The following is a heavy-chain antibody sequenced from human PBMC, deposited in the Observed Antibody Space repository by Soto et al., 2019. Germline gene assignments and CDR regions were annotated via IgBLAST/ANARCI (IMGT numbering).Heavy chain of an antibody. CDR1: GGSISSYY. CDR3: ARVFTMVRGVITYADAFDI. D-gene: IGHD3-10*01. J-gene: IGHJ3*02. V-gene: IGHV4-59*01. CDR2: IYYSGST. Sequence: PSETLSLTCTVSGGSISSYYWSWIRQPPGKGLEWIGYIYYSGSTNYNPSLKSRVTISVDTSKNQSSLKLSSVTAADTAVYYCARVFTMVRGVITYADAFDIWGQGTMVT.